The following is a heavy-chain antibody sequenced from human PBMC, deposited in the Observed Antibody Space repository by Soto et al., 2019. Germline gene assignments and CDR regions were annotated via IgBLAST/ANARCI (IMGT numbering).Heavy chain of an antibody. CDR3: ARSRLYGDSDD. D-gene: IGHD4-17*01. CDR2: IYYSGST. Sequence: SETLSLTCTVSGGSISSYYWSWIRQPPGKGLEWIGYIYYSGSTNYNPSLKSRVTISVDTSKNQFSLKLSSVTAADTAVYYCARSRLYGDSDDWGQGTLVTVSS. V-gene: IGHV4-59*01. CDR1: GGSISSYY. J-gene: IGHJ4*02.